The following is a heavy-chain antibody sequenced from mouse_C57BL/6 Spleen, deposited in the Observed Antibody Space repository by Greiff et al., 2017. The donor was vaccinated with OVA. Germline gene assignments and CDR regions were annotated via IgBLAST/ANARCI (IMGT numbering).Heavy chain of an antibody. D-gene: IGHD1-1*01. CDR3: AKGDGSSYGFAY. J-gene: IGHJ3*01. CDR1: GYTFTTYP. Sequence: VQLVESGAELVKPGASVKMSCKASGYTFTTYPIEWMKQNHGKSLEWIGNFHPYSDDTKYNEKFKGKATLTVEKSSSTVYLELSRLTSDDSAVYYCAKGDGSSYGFAYWGQGTLVTVSA. V-gene: IGHV1-47*01. CDR2: FHPYSDDT.